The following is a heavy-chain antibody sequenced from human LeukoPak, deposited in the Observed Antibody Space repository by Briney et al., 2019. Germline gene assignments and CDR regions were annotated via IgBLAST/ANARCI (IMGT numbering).Heavy chain of an antibody. CDR1: GASISSSGYY. Sequence: SETLSLTCTVSGASISSSGYYWVWIRQPPGEGLEWIGSIYYSGRTYYNPSLKSRVTISVDTSKNQFSLKLSSVTAADTAVYYCARRYSNYFIDYWGQGTLVTVSS. CDR2: IYYSGRT. D-gene: IGHD4-11*01. CDR3: ARRYSNYFIDY. V-gene: IGHV4-39*01. J-gene: IGHJ4*02.